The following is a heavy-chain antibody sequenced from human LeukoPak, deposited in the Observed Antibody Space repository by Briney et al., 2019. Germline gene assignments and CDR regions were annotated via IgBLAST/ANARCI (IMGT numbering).Heavy chain of an antibody. CDR2: ISGSAGST. J-gene: IGHJ4*02. CDR1: GFTFSSYA. Sequence: GGSLRLSCAASGFTFSSYAMSWVRQAPGKGLQWVSAISGSAGSTYYADSVKGRFTISRDNSKNTLYLQMNSLRAEDTAVYYCAKAYESSGYYSHFDYWGQGTLVTVSS. CDR3: AKAYESSGYYSHFDY. D-gene: IGHD3-22*01. V-gene: IGHV3-23*01.